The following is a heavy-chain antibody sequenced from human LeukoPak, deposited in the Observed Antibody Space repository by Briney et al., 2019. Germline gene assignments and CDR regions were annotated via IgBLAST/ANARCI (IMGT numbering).Heavy chain of an antibody. CDR2: VNPDSGAT. V-gene: IGHV1-2*06. CDR3: ARVSHGVNYDALQI. D-gene: IGHD4/OR15-4a*01. CDR1: GYLFSSYY. Sequence: ASVKVSCKASGYLFSSYYLHWVRQAPGQGLEWMGRVNPDSGATNYAHKFQGRVAMTRDTSISTVYMELNGLTSDDTAVYYCARVSHGVNYDALQIWGQGTMVTVSS. J-gene: IGHJ3*02.